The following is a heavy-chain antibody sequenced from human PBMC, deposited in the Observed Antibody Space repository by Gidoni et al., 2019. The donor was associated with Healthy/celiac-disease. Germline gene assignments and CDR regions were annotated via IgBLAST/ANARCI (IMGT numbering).Heavy chain of an antibody. J-gene: IGHJ4*02. CDR1: GFTFSSYG. CDR2: IRYDGSNK. V-gene: IGHV3-30*02. Sequence: QVQLVESGGGVVQPGGSLRLSCAAPGFTFSSYGMHWVRQDPGKGLEWVAFIRYDGSNKYYADSVKGRFTISRDNSKNTLYLQMNSLRAEDTAVYYCAKETADRSWYRYYFDYWGQGTLVTVSS. CDR3: AKETADRSWYRYYFDY. D-gene: IGHD6-13*01.